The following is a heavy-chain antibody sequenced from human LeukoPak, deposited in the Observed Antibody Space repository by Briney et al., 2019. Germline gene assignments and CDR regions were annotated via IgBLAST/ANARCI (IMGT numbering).Heavy chain of an antibody. CDR2: ISGSGGST. D-gene: IGHD3-22*01. J-gene: IGHJ4*02. CDR1: GFTFSSYA. CDR3: ANDLIYYYDSSGYRTDY. Sequence: GGSLRLSCAASGFTFSSYAMSWVRQAPGKGLEWVSAISGSGGSTYYADSVKGRFTISRDNSKNTLYLQMNSLRAEDTAVYYCANDLIYYYDSSGYRTDYWGQGTLVTVSS. V-gene: IGHV3-23*01.